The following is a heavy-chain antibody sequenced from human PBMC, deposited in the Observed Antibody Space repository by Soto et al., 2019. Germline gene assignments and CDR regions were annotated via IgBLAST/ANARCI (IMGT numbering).Heavy chain of an antibody. Sequence: QVQLVESGAGVVQPGRSLRLSCAASGFTFSSYGMHWVRQAPGKGLEWVAVIWYDGSNKYYADSVKGRFTISRDNSKNTLYLQMNSLRAEDTAVYYCARTPHYYYGMDVWGQGTTVTVSS. CDR2: IWYDGSNK. CDR3: ARTPHYYYGMDV. CDR1: GFTFSSYG. V-gene: IGHV3-33*01. J-gene: IGHJ6*02.